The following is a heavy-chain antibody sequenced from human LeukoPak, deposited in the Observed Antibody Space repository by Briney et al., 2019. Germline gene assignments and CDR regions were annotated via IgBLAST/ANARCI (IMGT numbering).Heavy chain of an antibody. Sequence: SETLSLTCIVSGGSISSYYWSWIRQPPGKGLEWIGYIYDSGSTKYNPSLKSRVTISLDTSKNQFSLKLSSVTAADTAVYYCARDKVSYGTDVLGQGTTVTVSS. CDR2: IYDSGST. V-gene: IGHV4-59*01. CDR1: GGSISSYY. J-gene: IGHJ6*02. CDR3: ARDKVSYGTDV.